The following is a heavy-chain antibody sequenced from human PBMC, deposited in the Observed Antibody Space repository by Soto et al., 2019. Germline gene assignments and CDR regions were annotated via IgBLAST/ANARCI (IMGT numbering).Heavy chain of an antibody. CDR2: ITNSGNAI. J-gene: IGHJ4*02. Sequence: PGGSLRLSCAASGFAFRNYYMTWIRQAPGKGLEWVSYITNSGNAIYYADSVKGRFTISRDNAKNSLDLQMNSVRAEDTAVYFCARVNTGTVDYWGQGTMVTVAS. D-gene: IGHD4-17*01. CDR3: ARVNTGTVDY. CDR1: GFAFRNYY. V-gene: IGHV3-11*01.